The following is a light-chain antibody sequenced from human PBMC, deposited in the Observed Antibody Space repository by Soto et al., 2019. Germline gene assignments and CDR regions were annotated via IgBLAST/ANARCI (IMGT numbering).Light chain of an antibody. V-gene: IGKV3-15*01. CDR3: QQYDTWPRT. CDR2: RAS. Sequence: EIVMIQSPASLSVPPGERSTLSCMASQSVRTNFDWYVQKPGQAPRLPIYRASTRATAVPARFTASGSGTEFTLSISSLQSDDFGVYYCQQYDTWPRTFGQGTKVDNK. J-gene: IGKJ1*01. CDR1: QSVRTN.